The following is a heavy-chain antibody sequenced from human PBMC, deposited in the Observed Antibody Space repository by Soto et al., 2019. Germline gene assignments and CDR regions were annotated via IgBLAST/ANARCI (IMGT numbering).Heavy chain of an antibody. V-gene: IGHV3-9*01. J-gene: IGHJ6*02. CDR1: GFTFDDYA. D-gene: IGHD2-15*01. Sequence: SLLLACAASGFTFDDYAMHWVRQAPGKGLEWVSGISWNSGSIGYADSVKGRFTISRDNAKNSLYLQMNSLRAEDTALYYCAKARWYYGMDVWGQGTTVTVYS. CDR2: ISWNSGSI. CDR3: AKARWYYGMDV.